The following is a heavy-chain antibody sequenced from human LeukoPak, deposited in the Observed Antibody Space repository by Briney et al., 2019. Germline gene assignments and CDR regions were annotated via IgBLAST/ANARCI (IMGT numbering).Heavy chain of an antibody. CDR2: INPNSGGT. Sequence: GASVTVSFKASGYTFTCYYMHWVRQAPGQGLEWMGWINPNSGGTNYAQKFQGRATMTRDTSISTAYMELSRLRSDDTAVYYCAREGAAAGTESWFDPWGQGTLVTVSS. CDR3: AREGAAAGTESWFDP. J-gene: IGHJ5*02. CDR1: GYTFTCYY. D-gene: IGHD6-13*01. V-gene: IGHV1-2*02.